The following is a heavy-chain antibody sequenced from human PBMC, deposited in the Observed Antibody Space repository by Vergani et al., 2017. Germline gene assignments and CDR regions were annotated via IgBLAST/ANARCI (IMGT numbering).Heavy chain of an antibody. CDR1: GFTFSTYA. CDR3: AKAGIVVPAAITGIRAYYYYMDV. V-gene: IGHV3-23*01. CDR2: ISGSGGST. D-gene: IGHD2-2*01. J-gene: IGHJ6*03. Sequence: EVQLLESGGSLKQPGGSVRLSCAASGFTFSTYAMHWVRQAPGKGLEWVSAISGSGGSTYYADSVKGRFTISRDNSKNTLYLQMNSLRAEDTAVYYCAKAGIVVPAAITGIRAYYYYMDVWGKGTTVTVSS.